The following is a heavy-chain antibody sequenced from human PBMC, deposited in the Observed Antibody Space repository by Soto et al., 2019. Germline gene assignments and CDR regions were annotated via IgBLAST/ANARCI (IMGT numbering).Heavy chain of an antibody. CDR3: AMLGGRPGGRSGKDV. D-gene: IGHD2-15*01. J-gene: IGHJ6*02. Sequence: EAQLVESGGGLVQPGGSLRLSCAASGLIFSDYHMDWVRQAPGKGLEWVGRVRRKANSYTTEYAASVKGRFTISRDDLKNSLYLQTNSLRIKDPALYYCAMLGGRPGGRSGKDVWGQGNTVTVP. CDR2: VRRKANSYTT. V-gene: IGHV3-72*01. CDR1: GLIFSDYH.